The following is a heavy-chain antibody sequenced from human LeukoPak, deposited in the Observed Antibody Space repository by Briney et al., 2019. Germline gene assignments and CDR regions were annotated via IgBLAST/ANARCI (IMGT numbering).Heavy chain of an antibody. V-gene: IGHV1-2*02. J-gene: IGHJ4*02. CDR1: GYTFTRYY. CDR2: INPNSGGT. Sequence: AAVKVSCQASGYTFTRYYMHWVGQAPGQGREGMGWINPNSGGTNYVQKFQGRVTMTRATSISTAYMELSRLRSDDTAVYYCAREWDSGSYGWFRYWGQGTLVTVSS. D-gene: IGHD1-26*01. CDR3: AREWDSGSYGWFRY.